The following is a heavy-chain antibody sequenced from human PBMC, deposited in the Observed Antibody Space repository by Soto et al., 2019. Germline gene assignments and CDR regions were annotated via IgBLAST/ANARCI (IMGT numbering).Heavy chain of an antibody. J-gene: IGHJ6*02. CDR2: ISSSSSTI. CDR1: GFTFSSYA. D-gene: IGHD3-10*01. CDR3: ARGNYYGSGSYSRTRYYGMDV. Sequence: GGSLRLSCAASGFTFSSYAMSWARQAPGKGLEWVSAISSSSSTIYYADSVKGRFTISRDNAKNSLYLQMNSLRDEDTAVYYCARGNYYGSGSYSRTRYYGMDVWGQGTTVTVSS. V-gene: IGHV3-48*02.